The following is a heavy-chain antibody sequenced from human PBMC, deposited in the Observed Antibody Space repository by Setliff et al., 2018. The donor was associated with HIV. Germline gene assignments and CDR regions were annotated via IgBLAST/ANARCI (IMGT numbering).Heavy chain of an antibody. CDR1: GGSISSGD. V-gene: IGHV3-48*03. Sequence: LSLTCTVSGGSISSGDYYWVRQAPGKGLEWVSYISSSSSTIYYADSVKGRFTISRDNAKNSLYLQMNSLTAEDTAVYYCARGPDTAMVIDYWGQGTLVTVSS. CDR3: ARGPDTAMVIDY. CDR2: ISSSSSTI. J-gene: IGHJ4*02. D-gene: IGHD5-18*01.